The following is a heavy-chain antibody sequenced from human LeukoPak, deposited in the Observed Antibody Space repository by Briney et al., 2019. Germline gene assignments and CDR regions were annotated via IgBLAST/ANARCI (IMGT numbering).Heavy chain of an antibody. Sequence: GGSLRLSCSVAGFTFSSHAMHWVRQAPGQGLQYVSTIHSNGGSTYYAGSVKDRFTISRDNSKNTLYLQMRSLRPEDTAIYYCVKGVYSYGTPFFDSWGQGTLVTVSS. CDR3: VKGVYSYGTPFFDS. J-gene: IGHJ4*02. V-gene: IGHV3-64D*06. D-gene: IGHD5-18*01. CDR1: GFTFSSHA. CDR2: IHSNGGST.